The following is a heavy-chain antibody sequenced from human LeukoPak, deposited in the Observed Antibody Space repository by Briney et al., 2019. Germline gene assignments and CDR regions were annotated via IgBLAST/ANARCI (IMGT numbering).Heavy chain of an antibody. CDR2: IIPILGIA. CDR1: GGTFSSYT. V-gene: IGHV1-69*02. D-gene: IGHD1-26*01. J-gene: IGHJ4*02. Sequence: PVKVSCKASGGTFSSYTISWVRQAPGQGLEWMGRIIPILGIANYAQKFQGRVTITADKSTRTAYMELSSLRSEDTAVYYCVRSTGSGSREQLDYWGQGTLVTVSS. CDR3: VRSTGSGSREQLDY.